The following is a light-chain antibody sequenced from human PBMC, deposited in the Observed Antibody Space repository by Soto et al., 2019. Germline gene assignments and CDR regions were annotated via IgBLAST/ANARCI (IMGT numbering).Light chain of an antibody. CDR3: QHYNSYSEA. Sequence: DIQMTQSPSTLSASVGDRVTITCRASQSISSWGAWYQQKPGKAPKLLIYDASSLESGVPSRFSGSGSGTEFTLTISSLQPDGFATYYCQHYNSYSEAFGQGAKVDSK. J-gene: IGKJ1*01. CDR1: QSISSW. CDR2: DAS. V-gene: IGKV1-5*01.